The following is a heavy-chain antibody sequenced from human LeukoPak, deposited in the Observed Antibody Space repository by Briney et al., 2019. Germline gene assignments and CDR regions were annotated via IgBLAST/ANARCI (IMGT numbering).Heavy chain of an antibody. CDR2: MNPNSGNT. D-gene: IGHD5-24*01. CDR1: GYTFTSYD. V-gene: IGHV1-8*01. Sequence: ASVKVSCKASGYTFTSYDINWVRQATGQGLEWMGWMNPNSGNTGYAQKFQGRVTMTRDMSTSTVYMELSSLRSEDTAVYYCARDLRDGYNSFDYWGQGTLVTVSS. CDR3: ARDLRDGYNSFDY. J-gene: IGHJ4*02.